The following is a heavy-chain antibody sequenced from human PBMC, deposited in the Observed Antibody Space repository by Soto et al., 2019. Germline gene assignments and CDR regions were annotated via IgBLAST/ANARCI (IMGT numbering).Heavy chain of an antibody. D-gene: IGHD1-1*01. CDR1: GFTFSSYW. Sequence: EVQLVESGGGLVQPGGSLRLSCAASGFTFSSYWMHWVRQIPGKGLVWVSHIDSEGSSTSYADSVKGRFTISRDNARNTLYLQMNSLTAEDTAVYYCARDYPGNGIDYWGQGTLVTVSS. CDR2: IDSEGSST. V-gene: IGHV3-74*01. J-gene: IGHJ4*02. CDR3: ARDYPGNGIDY.